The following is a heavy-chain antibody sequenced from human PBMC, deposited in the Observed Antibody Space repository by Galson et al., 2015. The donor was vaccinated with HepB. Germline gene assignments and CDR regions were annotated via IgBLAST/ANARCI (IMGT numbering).Heavy chain of an antibody. V-gene: IGHV3-7*03. CDR1: GFTFSSYW. CDR3: ARGKAQLGDY. Sequence: SLRLSCAASGFTFSSYWMRWVRQAPGKGLEWVANIKQDGREKYYVHSLKGRFAFSRDNAKNTLYLQMNSLRAEDTAVYYCARGKAQLGDYWGQGTLVTVSS. J-gene: IGHJ4*02. CDR2: IKQDGREK. D-gene: IGHD2-2*01.